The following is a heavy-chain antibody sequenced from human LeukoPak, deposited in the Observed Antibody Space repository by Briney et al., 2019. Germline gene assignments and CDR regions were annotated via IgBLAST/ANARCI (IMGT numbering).Heavy chain of an antibody. CDR2: IYYSGST. CDR3: AIYLGPYDNSWAYF. V-gene: IGHV4-39*01. Sequence: SEPQSLTYTVSVDFISSSSYYWLRLRQPPGKGLEWIYTIYYSGSTYYHPSLKSRITISVDTCQNQLPRKLGPATDADTAMYYWAIYLGPYDNSWAYF. CDR1: VDFISSSSYY. J-gene: IGHJ4*01. D-gene: IGHD3-22*01.